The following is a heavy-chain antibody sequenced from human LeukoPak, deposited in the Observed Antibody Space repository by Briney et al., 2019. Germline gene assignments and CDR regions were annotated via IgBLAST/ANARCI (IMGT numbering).Heavy chain of an antibody. CDR2: ISYDGSNK. CDR3: ARPRWAAAGTRGVVLDY. D-gene: IGHD6-13*01. V-gene: IGHV3-30-3*01. Sequence: GRSLRLSCAASGFTFSSYAMHWVRQAPGKGLEWVAVISYDGSNKYYADSVKGRFTISRDNSKNTLYLQMNSLRAEDTAVYYCARPRWAAAGTRGVVLDYWAREPWSPSPQ. J-gene: IGHJ4*02. CDR1: GFTFSSYA.